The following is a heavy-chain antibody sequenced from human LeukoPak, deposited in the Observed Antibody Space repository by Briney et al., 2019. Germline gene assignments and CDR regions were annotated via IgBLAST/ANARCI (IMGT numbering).Heavy chain of an antibody. V-gene: IGHV3-7*01. CDR2: IKQDGSEK. D-gene: IGHD3-10*01. CDR1: GLTFSSYW. CDR3: ASGYGSGSYYVGGPTCFDY. Sequence: GGSLRLSCAASGLTFSSYWMSWVRQAPGKGLEWVANIKQDGSEKYYVDSVKGRFTISRDNAKNSLYLQMNSLRAEDTAVYYCASGYGSGSYYVGGPTCFDYWGQGTLVTVSS. J-gene: IGHJ4*02.